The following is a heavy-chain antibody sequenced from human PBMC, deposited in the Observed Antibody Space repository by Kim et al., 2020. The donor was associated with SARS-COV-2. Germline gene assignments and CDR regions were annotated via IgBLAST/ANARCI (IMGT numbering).Heavy chain of an antibody. Sequence: GGSLRLSCAASGFTFSSYGMHWVRQAPGKGLEWVAVIWYDGSNKYYADSVKGRFTISRDNSKNTLYLQMNSLRAEDTAVYYCARGDQTMNVLRFLEWSPTLDYSGQGTLFTVSS. D-gene: IGHD3-3*01. CDR3: ARGDQTMNVLRFLEWSPTLDY. CDR1: GFTFSSYG. V-gene: IGHV3-33*01. J-gene: IGHJ4*02. CDR2: IWYDGSNK.